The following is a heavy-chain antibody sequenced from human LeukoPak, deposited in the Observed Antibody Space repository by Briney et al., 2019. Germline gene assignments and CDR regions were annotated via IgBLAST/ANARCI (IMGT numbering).Heavy chain of an antibody. CDR3: ARTDIVVVPAATGAFDI. J-gene: IGHJ3*02. Sequence: GESLQISCKGSGYSFTSYWIGWVRQMPGKGLEWMGIIYPGDSDTRYSPSFQGQVTISADKSISTAYLQWSSLKASDTAMYYCARTDIVVVPAATGAFDIWGQGTMVTVSS. V-gene: IGHV5-51*01. CDR2: IYPGDSDT. D-gene: IGHD2-2*01. CDR1: GYSFTSYW.